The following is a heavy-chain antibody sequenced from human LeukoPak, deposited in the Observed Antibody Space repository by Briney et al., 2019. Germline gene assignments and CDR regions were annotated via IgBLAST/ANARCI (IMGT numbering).Heavy chain of an antibody. J-gene: IGHJ4*02. CDR2: IQQDGSEK. Sequence: GGSLRLSCAASGFTFGSYWMSWVRQARGKGLEWVANIQQDGSEKYYVGSVRGRFTISRDNAKNSLYPQMNSLRVEDTAVYYCVRGLGYSYGNGDYWGQGTLVTVSS. CDR1: GFTFGSYW. D-gene: IGHD5-18*01. CDR3: VRGLGYSYGNGDY. V-gene: IGHV3-7*01.